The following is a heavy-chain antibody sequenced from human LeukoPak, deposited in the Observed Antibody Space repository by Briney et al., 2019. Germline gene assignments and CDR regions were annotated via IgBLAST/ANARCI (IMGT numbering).Heavy chain of an antibody. J-gene: IGHJ6*02. CDR3: AREPSYYDSSGYIRGSDGMDV. CDR2: IYYSGST. D-gene: IGHD3-22*01. Sequence: PSETLSLTCAVSGGSISSGDYYWRWIRQPPGKGLEWIGYIYYSGSTYYNPSLKSRVTISVDTSKNQFSLKLSSVTAADTAVYYCAREPSYYDSSGYIRGSDGMDVWGQGTTVTVSS. CDR1: GGSISSGDYY. V-gene: IGHV4-30-4*01.